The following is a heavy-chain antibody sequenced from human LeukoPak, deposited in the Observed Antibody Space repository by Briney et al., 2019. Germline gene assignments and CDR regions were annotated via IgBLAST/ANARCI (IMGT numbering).Heavy chain of an antibody. Sequence: TGGSLRLSCAASGFTFSNAWMSWVRQAPGKGLEWVGRIKSKTDGGTTDYAAPVKGRFTISRDDSKNTLYLQMNSLKTEDTAVYYCTTDPVGASPGDAFDIWGQGTMVTVSS. J-gene: IGHJ3*02. D-gene: IGHD1-26*01. CDR1: GFTFSNAW. CDR2: IKSKTDGGTT. CDR3: TTDPVGASPGDAFDI. V-gene: IGHV3-15*01.